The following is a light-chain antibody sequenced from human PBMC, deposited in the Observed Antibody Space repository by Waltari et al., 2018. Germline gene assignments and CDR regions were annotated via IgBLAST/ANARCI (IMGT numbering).Light chain of an antibody. V-gene: IGKV1-17*01. CDR3: LQYNSHPYS. J-gene: IGKJ2*03. Sequence: DIQMNQSPSSLSASAGDTVTITCRASQGISTYLNWYQQKPGKAPKRLIYAASSLESGVPSRFSGSGSGTDFTLTISSLQPEDFATYYCLQYNSHPYSFGQGTKVEIK. CDR1: QGISTY. CDR2: AAS.